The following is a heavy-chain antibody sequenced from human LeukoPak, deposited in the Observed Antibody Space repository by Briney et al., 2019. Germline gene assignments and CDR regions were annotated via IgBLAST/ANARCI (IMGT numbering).Heavy chain of an antibody. CDR1: GGSISSYY. J-gene: IGHJ6*02. CDR2: IYYSGST. V-gene: IGHV4-59*08. CDR3: ARILTGYGSSYYYGMDV. Sequence: SETLSLTCTVSGGSISSYYWSWIRQPPGKGLEWIGYIYYSGSTNYNPSLKSRVTISVDTSKNQFSLKLSSVTAADTAVYYCARILTGYGSSYYYGMDVWGQGTTVTVSS. D-gene: IGHD3-9*01.